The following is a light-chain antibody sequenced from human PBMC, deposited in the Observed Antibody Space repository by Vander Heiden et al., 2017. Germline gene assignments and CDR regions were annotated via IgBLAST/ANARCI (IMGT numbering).Light chain of an antibody. CDR1: SSDVGGYNY. V-gene: IGLV2-14*03. CDR2: DVS. Sequence: QSALTQPAPVSVSPVQPLTISCTGTSSDVGGYNYVSWYQHHPGQAPKLMIYDVSNRPSGVSDRFSGSKSGNTASLTISGLQAEDEADYYCSSYTSSNTPYVFGTGTKVTVL. J-gene: IGLJ1*01. CDR3: SSYTSSNTPYV.